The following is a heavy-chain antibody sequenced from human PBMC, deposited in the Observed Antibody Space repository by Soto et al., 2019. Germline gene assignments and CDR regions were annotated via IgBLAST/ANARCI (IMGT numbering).Heavy chain of an antibody. D-gene: IGHD2-21*01. CDR2: FIPILDMA. CDR3: AITYCRDNSCPRDFDF. CDR1: GGTFNTYT. V-gene: IGHV1-69*02. J-gene: IGHJ4*02. Sequence: QVQVVQSGAEVKKPESSVKVSCKPSGGTFNTYTVNWVRLAPGHGLEWMGRFIPILDMANYANKFQDRVTITADRSTFTAYMELNSLTSDDTAVYYCAITYCRDNSCPRDFDFWGPGTRVTVSS.